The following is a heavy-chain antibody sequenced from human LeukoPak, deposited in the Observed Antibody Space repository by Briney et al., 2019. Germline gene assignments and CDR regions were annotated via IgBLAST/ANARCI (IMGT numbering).Heavy chain of an antibody. CDR3: ARDRRFGELSTYFDY. Sequence: ASVKVSCKASGYTLTGYYMHWVRQAPGQGLEWMGRINPNSGGTNYAQKFQGRVTMTRDTSISTAYMELSRLRSDDTAVYYCARDRRFGELSTYFDYWGQGTLVTVSS. CDR2: INPNSGGT. V-gene: IGHV1-2*06. J-gene: IGHJ4*02. D-gene: IGHD3-10*01. CDR1: GYTLTGYY.